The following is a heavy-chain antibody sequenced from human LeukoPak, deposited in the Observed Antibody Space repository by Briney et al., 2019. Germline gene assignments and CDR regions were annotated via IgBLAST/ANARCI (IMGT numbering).Heavy chain of an antibody. CDR2: ISWNSGSI. CDR3: AKGYYDFWSDWDYMDV. V-gene: IGHV3-9*03. Sequence: PGRSLRLSCAASGFTFDDYAMHWVRQAPGKGLEWVSGISWNSGSIGYADSVKGRFTISRDNAKNSLYLQMNSLRAEDIALYYCAKGYYDFWSDWDYMDVWGKGTTVTVSS. J-gene: IGHJ6*03. D-gene: IGHD3-3*01. CDR1: GFTFDDYA.